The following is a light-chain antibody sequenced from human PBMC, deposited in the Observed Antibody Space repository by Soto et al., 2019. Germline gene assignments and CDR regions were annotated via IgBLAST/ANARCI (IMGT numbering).Light chain of an antibody. CDR2: FGS. CDR1: QSLLYSNGYNY. V-gene: IGKV2-28*01. J-gene: IGKJ3*01. CDR3: MQARHIPFT. Sequence: DVVMTQSPLSLPVTPGEPASISCRSSQSLLYSNGYNYLDWYLQKPGQSPQLLIYFGSNRASGVPERFSGSGSCTDFTLKISRVEPEDVGVYYCMQARHIPFTFGPGTKVHIK.